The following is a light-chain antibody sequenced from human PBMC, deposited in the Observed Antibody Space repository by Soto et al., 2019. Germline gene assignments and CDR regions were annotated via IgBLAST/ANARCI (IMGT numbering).Light chain of an antibody. CDR3: QNYGISQYT. Sequence: ETVMTQSPGTLSLSPGERATLSCRASQSVSSGYLAWYQQKPGQAPRLLIFGASNRATGIPDRFTGSGSGPDFTLTISRLETEDFAVDYCQNYGISQYTFGQGTKLEIK. CDR2: GAS. V-gene: IGKV3-20*01. J-gene: IGKJ2*01. CDR1: QSVSSGY.